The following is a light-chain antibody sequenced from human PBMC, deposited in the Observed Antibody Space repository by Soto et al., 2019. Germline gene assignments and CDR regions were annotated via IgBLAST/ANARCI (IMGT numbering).Light chain of an antibody. Sequence: QSALTQPASVSGSPGQSITISCTGTSSDVRGYNYVSWYQQHPGKAPKLMIYEVSNRPSGVSTRFSGSKSGNTASLTISELQAEDEADYYCSSYTSNSTPVVFGGGTKLTVL. CDR2: EVS. J-gene: IGLJ2*01. V-gene: IGLV2-14*01. CDR3: SSYTSNSTPVV. CDR1: SSDVRGYNY.